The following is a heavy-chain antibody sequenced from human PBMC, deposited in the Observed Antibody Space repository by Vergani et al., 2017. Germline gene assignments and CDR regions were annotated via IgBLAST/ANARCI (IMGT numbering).Heavy chain of an antibody. CDR3: AKDLAGSGSYAFDF. D-gene: IGHD3-10*01. CDR1: GFTFSSYA. Sequence: EVQLLESGGGLVQPGGSLRLSCAASGFTFSSYAMSWVRQAPGKGLEWVSAISASGYTTYYADSLKGRFTISRDNSKNTLYLQMNSLRAEDTAVYSCAKDLAGSGSYAFDFWGQGTMVTVSS. V-gene: IGHV3-23*01. J-gene: IGHJ3*01. CDR2: ISASGYTT.